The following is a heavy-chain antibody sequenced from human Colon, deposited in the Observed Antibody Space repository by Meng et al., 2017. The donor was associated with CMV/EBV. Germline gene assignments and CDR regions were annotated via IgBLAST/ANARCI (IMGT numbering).Heavy chain of an antibody. V-gene: IGHV1-69*02. CDR3: ARAFQDWGILHL. CDR1: GGTFSSYT. D-gene: IGHD7-27*01. J-gene: IGHJ4*02. CDR2: IIPILGIA. Sequence: SVTVSCKASGGTFSSYTISWVRQAPGQGLEWMGRIIPILGIANYAQKFQGRVTITADKSTSTAYMELSSLRSEDTAVYYCARAFQDWGILHLWGQGTLVTVSS.